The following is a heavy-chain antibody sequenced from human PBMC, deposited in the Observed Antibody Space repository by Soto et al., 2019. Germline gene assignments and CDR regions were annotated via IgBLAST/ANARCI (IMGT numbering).Heavy chain of an antibody. CDR2: ISYDGRNK. Sequence: LRLSCAASGFTFSSYAMHWVRQAPGKGLEWVAVISYDGRNKYYADSVKGRFTISRDNSKNTLYLQMNSLRAEDTAVYYCASLYYYDSSGYYPPVDYWGQGTLVTVSS. D-gene: IGHD3-22*01. CDR1: GFTFSSYA. CDR3: ASLYYYDSSGYYPPVDY. J-gene: IGHJ4*02. V-gene: IGHV3-30*04.